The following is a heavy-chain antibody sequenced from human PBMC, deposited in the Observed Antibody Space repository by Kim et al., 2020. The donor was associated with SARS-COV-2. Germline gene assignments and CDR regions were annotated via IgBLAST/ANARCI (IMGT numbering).Heavy chain of an antibody. J-gene: IGHJ4*02. D-gene: IGHD3-10*01. CDR1: GFTFSSYA. CDR3: VTPLWFGELFDSPDY. V-gene: IGHV3-64D*06. CDR2: ISSNGGST. Sequence: GGSLRLSCSASGFTFSSYAMHWVRQAPGKGLEYVSAISSNGGSTSYADSVKGRFTISRDNSKNTLYLQMSSLRAEDTAVDYCVTPLWFGELFDSPDYWGQGTLVTVSS.